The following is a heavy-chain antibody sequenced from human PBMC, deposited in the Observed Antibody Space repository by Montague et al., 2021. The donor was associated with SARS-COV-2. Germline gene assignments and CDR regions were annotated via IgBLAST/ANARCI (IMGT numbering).Heavy chain of an antibody. CDR3: ARQRGAGLFYFYYFGMDV. CDR2: IKHSGST. J-gene: IGHJ6*02. D-gene: IGHD3/OR15-3a*01. CDR1: GGSFSGYY. V-gene: IGHV4-34*01. Sequence: SETLSLTCAVYGGSFSGYYWSWIRQPPGKGLEWIWEIKHSGSTNYNPSLKSRVTISVDTSKNQFSLKLSSVTAADTAVYYCARQRGAGLFYFYYFGMDVWGQGTTVTVSS.